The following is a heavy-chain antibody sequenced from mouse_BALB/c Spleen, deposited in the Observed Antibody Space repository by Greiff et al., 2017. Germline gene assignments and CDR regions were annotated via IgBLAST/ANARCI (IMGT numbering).Heavy chain of an antibody. J-gene: IGHJ4*01. D-gene: IGHD2-4*01. CDR3: ARAAYYDYEGDAMDY. V-gene: IGHV7-3*02. CDR1: GFTFTDYY. Sequence: EVKLMESGGGLVQPGGSLRLSCATSGFTFTDYYMSWVRQPPGKALEWMGFIRNKANGYTTEYSASVKGLFTISRDNSQSILYLQMNTLRAEDSATYYCARAAYYDYEGDAMDYWGQGTSVTVSS. CDR2: IRNKANGYTT.